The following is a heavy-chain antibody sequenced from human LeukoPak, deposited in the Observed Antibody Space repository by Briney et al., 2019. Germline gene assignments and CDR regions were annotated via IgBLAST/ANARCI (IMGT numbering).Heavy chain of an antibody. CDR3: ATLPGLYYDSSGYYSQH. D-gene: IGHD3-22*01. CDR2: IIPIFGTA. CDR1: GGTFSSYA. J-gene: IGHJ1*01. V-gene: IGHV1-69*13. Sequence: SVKVSCKASGGTFSSYAISWVRQAPGQGLEWMGGIIPIFGTANYAQKFQGRVTITADESTSTAYMELSSLRSEDTAVYYCATLPGLYYDSSGYYSQHWGQGTLVTVSS.